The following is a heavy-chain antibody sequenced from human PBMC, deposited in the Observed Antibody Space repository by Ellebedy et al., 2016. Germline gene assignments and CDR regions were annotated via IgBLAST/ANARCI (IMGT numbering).Heavy chain of an antibody. J-gene: IGHJ5*02. D-gene: IGHD4-11*01. CDR3: ARVATTVTANWFDP. CDR1: GGSISSSGHS. Sequence: SETLSLTXTVSGGSISSSGHSWGWVRQPPGKGLEWIGEIYPSGSTNYNPSLKSRVTISVDKSKNQFSLKLSSVTAADTAVYYCARVATTVTANWFDPWGQGTLVTVSS. V-gene: IGHV4-39*07. CDR2: IYPSGST.